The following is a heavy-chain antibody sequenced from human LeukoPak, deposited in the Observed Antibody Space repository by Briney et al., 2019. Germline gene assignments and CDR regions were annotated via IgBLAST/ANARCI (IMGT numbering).Heavy chain of an antibody. Sequence: GGSLRLSCAASGFTFSSYAMSWVRQAPGKGLEWVSTITGSGGTTYYADSVKGRFTISRDNSKNTLYLQMNSLRAEDTAVYYCARDRIFGVVTAQYYYYMDVWGKGTTVTVSS. CDR2: ITGSGGTT. CDR3: ARDRIFGVVTAQYYYYMDV. V-gene: IGHV3-23*01. D-gene: IGHD3-3*02. J-gene: IGHJ6*03. CDR1: GFTFSSYA.